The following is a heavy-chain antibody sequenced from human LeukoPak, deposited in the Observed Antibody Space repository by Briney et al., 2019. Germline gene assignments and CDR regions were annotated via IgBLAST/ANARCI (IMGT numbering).Heavy chain of an antibody. CDR1: GFTFSSYS. J-gene: IGHJ4*02. CDR3: ARDGSDCSGGSCYHLVFDY. V-gene: IGHV3-21*01. Sequence: GGSLRLSCAASGFTFSSYSMKWVRQAPGKGLERVSSISSSSSYIYYADSVKGRFTISRDNAKNSLYLQMNSLRAEDTAVYYCARDGSDCSGGSCYHLVFDYWGQGTLVTVSS. CDR2: ISSSSSYI. D-gene: IGHD2-15*01.